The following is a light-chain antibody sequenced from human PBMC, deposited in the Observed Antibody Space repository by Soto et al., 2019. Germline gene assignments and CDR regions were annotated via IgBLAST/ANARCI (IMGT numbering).Light chain of an antibody. J-gene: IGLJ1*01. CDR3: SSYTSRSTLV. CDR2: EVT. V-gene: IGLV2-14*01. CDR1: SXDVGGYNY. Sequence: ALTQPASVSGSPGQSITISCTGTSXDVGGYNYVSWYQQHPGKAPKLMIYEVTNRPSGVSNRFSGSKSGNTASLTISGLQAEDEADYYCSSYTSRSTLVFGTGTKLTVL.